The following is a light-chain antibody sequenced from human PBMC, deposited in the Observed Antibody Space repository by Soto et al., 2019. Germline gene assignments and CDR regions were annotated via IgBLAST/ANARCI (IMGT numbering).Light chain of an antibody. CDR3: CSYVGATTYV. V-gene: IGLV2-23*01. Sequence: QSVLTQPRSVSGSPGQSVTISCTGTSSDVGGSNHVSWSQHHPGKAPKFIIYEGIKRPSGVSNRFSGSNSGSTASLTISGLQAEDEADYYCCSYVGATTYVFGTGTNVTVL. CDR1: SSDVGGSNH. CDR2: EGI. J-gene: IGLJ1*01.